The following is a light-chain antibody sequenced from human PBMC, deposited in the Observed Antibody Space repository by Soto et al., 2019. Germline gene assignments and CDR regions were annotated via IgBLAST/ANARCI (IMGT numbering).Light chain of an antibody. Sequence: SYELTQPPSVSVSPGQTANITCSGNTLGSKFVFWYQQKAGQSPMVVIYEDTKRPSGIPERFSGSNSGNTATLTIRGTQAMDEADFYWQAWDSGTVVFGGGTKLTVL. V-gene: IGLV3-1*01. J-gene: IGLJ2*01. CDR1: TLGSKF. CDR3: QAWDSGTVV. CDR2: EDT.